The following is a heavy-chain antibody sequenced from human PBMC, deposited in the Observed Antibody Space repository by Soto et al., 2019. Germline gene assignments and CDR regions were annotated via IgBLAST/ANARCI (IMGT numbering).Heavy chain of an antibody. J-gene: IGHJ6*02. V-gene: IGHV1-8*01. D-gene: IGHD2-15*01. CDR2: MNPNSGNT. CDR1: GYTFTSYD. CDR3: AKPHPRSLWDKNIVVVGYYYAMDV. Sequence: ASVKVSCKASGYTFTSYDINWVRQATGQGLEWMGWMNPNSGNTGYAQKFQGRVTMTRNTSISTAYMELNSLRAEDTAVYYCAKPHPRSLWDKNIVVVGYYYAMDVWGQGTTVNRLL.